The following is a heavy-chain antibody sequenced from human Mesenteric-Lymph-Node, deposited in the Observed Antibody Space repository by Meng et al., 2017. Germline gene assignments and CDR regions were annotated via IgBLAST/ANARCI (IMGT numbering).Heavy chain of an antibody. D-gene: IGHD6-13*01. V-gene: IGHV3-48*03. Sequence: GESLKISCAASGFTFSSYEMNWVRPAPGKGLEWVSYISSSGSTIYYADSVKGRFTISRDNAKNSLYLQMNSLRAEDTAVYYCARADSSSWGYYYYGMDVWGQGTTVTVSS. CDR3: ARADSSSWGYYYYGMDV. J-gene: IGHJ6*02. CDR2: ISSSGSTI. CDR1: GFTFSSYE.